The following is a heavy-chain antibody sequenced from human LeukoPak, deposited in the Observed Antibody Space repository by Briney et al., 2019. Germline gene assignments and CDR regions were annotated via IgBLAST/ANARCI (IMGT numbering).Heavy chain of an antibody. V-gene: IGHV1-2*02. D-gene: IGHD3-9*01. Sequence: ASVKVSCKASGYTFTGYFMHWVRQAPGQGLDWMGWINPNTGGTKYAQKFQGRVTMTRNTSIGTAYMELSTVTSDDTAVYFCARVHATGYFSLDLGYWGQGTLVTVSS. CDR3: ARVHATGYFSLDLGY. CDR2: INPNTGGT. CDR1: GYTFTGYF. J-gene: IGHJ4*02.